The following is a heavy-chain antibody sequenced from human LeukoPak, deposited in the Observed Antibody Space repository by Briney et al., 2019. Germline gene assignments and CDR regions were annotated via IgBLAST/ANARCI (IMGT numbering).Heavy chain of an antibody. CDR2: IYHSGST. D-gene: IGHD3-10*01. CDR3: ARDHTDYTGSGSDYYGLDV. J-gene: IGHJ6*02. V-gene: IGHV4-30-2*01. Sequence: PSETLSLTCTVSGGSISSGGYYWSWIRQPPGKGLEWIGYIYHSGSTYYNPSLKSRVTISVDTSKSQFTLKLSSVTAADTAVYFCARDHTDYTGSGSDYYGLDVWGQGTTVTVS. CDR1: GGSISSGGYY.